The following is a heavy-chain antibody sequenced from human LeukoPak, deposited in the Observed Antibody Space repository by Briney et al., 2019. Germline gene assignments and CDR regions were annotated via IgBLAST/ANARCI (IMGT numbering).Heavy chain of an antibody. CDR1: GFTFSSYA. Sequence: QTGGSLRLSCAASGFTFSSYAMSWVRQAPGKGLEWVSAISGSGGSTYYADSVKGRFTISSDNSKNTLHLQMNSLTAEDTDVYYCAMLLEAGSGPWGQGTLVTVSS. CDR3: AMLLEAGSGP. D-gene: IGHD2-15*01. J-gene: IGHJ4*02. V-gene: IGHV3-23*01. CDR2: ISGSGGST.